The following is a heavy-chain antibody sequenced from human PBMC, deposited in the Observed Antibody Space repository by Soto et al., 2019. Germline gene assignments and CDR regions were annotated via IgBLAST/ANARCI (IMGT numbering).Heavy chain of an antibody. CDR1: GFSLSISP. Sequence: PGGSLRLSCAASGFSLSISPMPWVLQAPGKGLEWVSSIGRRSDIYYADSVKGRFTISRDNAKNSVSLQMNSLRDEDTADYYCAREETAWPLAYGLDVWGQGTTVTVSS. D-gene: IGHD2-21*02. J-gene: IGHJ6*02. CDR2: IGRRSDI. CDR3: AREETAWPLAYGLDV. V-gene: IGHV3-21*01.